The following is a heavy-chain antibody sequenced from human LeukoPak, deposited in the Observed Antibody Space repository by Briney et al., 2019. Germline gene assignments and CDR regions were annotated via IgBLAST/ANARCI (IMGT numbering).Heavy chain of an antibody. V-gene: IGHV3-33*01. Sequence: PGGSLRLSCAASGITLSNYGMHWVRQAPGKGREWVAVIWYDGSKEYYADSVKGRFTISRDTSENMMYLQMNSLRAEDTAVYYCARDGGSSIDYWGQGALVTVSS. CDR3: ARDGGSSIDY. CDR1: GITLSNYG. CDR2: IWYDGSKE. J-gene: IGHJ4*02. D-gene: IGHD6-13*01.